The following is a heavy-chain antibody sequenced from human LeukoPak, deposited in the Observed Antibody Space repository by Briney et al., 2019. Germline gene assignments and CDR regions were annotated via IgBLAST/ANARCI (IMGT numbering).Heavy chain of an antibody. D-gene: IGHD1-26*01. CDR2: ISSSSSYI. Sequence: PGGSLRLSCAASGFTFSSYSINWVRQAPGKGLEWVSSISSSSSYIYYADSVKGRFTISRDNAKNSLYLQMNSLRAEDTAVYYCARDMYSGSYGPDYWGQGTLVTVSS. CDR1: GFTFSSYS. CDR3: ARDMYSGSYGPDY. J-gene: IGHJ4*02. V-gene: IGHV3-21*01.